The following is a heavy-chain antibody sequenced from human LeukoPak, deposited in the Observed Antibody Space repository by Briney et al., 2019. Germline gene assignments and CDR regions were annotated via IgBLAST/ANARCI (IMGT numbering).Heavy chain of an antibody. CDR1: GGSISSYY. CDR3: ARGTMIVFDY. V-gene: IGHV4-59*01. Sequence: SETLSLTCTLSGGSISSYYWSWIRQPPAKGLEWIGYIYYSGSTNYNPSLKSRVTISVDTSKNQFSLKLSSVTAADTAVYYCARGTMIVFDYWGQGTLVTVSS. D-gene: IGHD3-22*01. J-gene: IGHJ4*02. CDR2: IYYSGST.